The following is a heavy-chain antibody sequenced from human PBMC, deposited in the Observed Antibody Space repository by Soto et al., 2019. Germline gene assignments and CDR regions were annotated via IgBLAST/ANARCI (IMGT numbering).Heavy chain of an antibody. V-gene: IGHV4-4*02. D-gene: IGHD3-22*01. J-gene: IGHJ4*02. CDR1: GPSVSGANW. CDR3: ARTGPYSSGNN. Sequence: QVQLQESGPGLVDPLRTLSLTCAVSGPSVSGANWWGWVRQPPGKGLEWIGEIHSSGNTDYNPSLKSRVTISRDMSKNAFSLKLTSVTAADTAGYYCARTGPYSSGNNWGQGTLVNVSS. CDR2: IHSSGNT.